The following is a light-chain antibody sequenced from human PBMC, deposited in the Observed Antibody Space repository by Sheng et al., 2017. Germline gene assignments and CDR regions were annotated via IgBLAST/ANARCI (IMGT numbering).Light chain of an antibody. CDR3: QQTYSTVWA. CDR2: AAS. J-gene: IGKJ1*01. Sequence: DIQMTQSPSSLSASIGDSVTITCRASQSISTYTNWYQQRPGRAPNLLIYAASSLQSGVPSRFSGSGSGTDFTLTISSLQPEDFATYYCQQTYSTVWAFGQGTKVEIK. V-gene: IGKV1-39*01. CDR1: QSISTY.